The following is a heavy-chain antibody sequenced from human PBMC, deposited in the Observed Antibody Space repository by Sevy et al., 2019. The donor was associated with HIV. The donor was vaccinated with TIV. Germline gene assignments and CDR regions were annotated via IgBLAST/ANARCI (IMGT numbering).Heavy chain of an antibody. V-gene: IGHV3-23*01. D-gene: IGHD2-8*01. J-gene: IGHJ4*02. CDR3: AREGCTKPHDY. CDR1: GFTFSKYS. Sequence: GGSLRLSCAASGFTFSKYSMSWVRQPPGKGLEWVSTLSFGCGEINYADSVKGRFTISRDNSKNSVYLQMNNLRPEDTAVYYCAREGCTKPHDYWGQETLVTVSS. CDR2: LSFGCGEI.